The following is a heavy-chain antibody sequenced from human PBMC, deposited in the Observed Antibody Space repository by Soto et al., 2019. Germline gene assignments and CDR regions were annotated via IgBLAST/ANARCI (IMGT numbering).Heavy chain of an antibody. V-gene: IGHV3-48*01. D-gene: IGHD2-15*01. CDR3: ASLEVVVAATDEYKDFDY. CDR1: GFTFSSYS. Sequence: PGGSLRLSCAASGFTFSSYSMNWVRQAPGKGLEWVSYISSSSSTIYYADSVKGRFTISRDNAKNSLYLQMNSLRAEDTAVYYCASLEVVVAATDEYKDFDYWGQGTLVTVSS. J-gene: IGHJ4*02. CDR2: ISSSSSTI.